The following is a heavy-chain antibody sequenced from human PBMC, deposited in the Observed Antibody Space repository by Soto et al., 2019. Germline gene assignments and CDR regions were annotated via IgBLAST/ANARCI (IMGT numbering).Heavy chain of an antibody. CDR1: GYTLSELS. J-gene: IGHJ4*02. D-gene: IGHD2-15*01. CDR3: ATPGPICSCGRCDYRYYFAH. CDR2: FDLEDGET. V-gene: IGHV1-24*01. Sequence: ASVKVSCKVSGYTLSELSMHWVRQAPGKGLEWMGGFDLEDGETIYSQKFQGRVTMTEDTSTDTAYMEMSSLRSEDTAVYYCATPGPICSCGRCDYRYYFAHCGQGTPVPVS.